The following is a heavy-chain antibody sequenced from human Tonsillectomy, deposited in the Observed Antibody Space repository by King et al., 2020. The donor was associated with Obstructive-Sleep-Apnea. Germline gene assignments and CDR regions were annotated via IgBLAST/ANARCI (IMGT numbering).Heavy chain of an antibody. V-gene: IGHV4-59*08. J-gene: IGHJ5*02. CDR2: IYYIGTF. D-gene: IGHD1-1*01. CDR3: ASLTWEHWFDP. CDR1: GGSISSHY. Sequence: VQLQESGPGLVKPSETLSLTCTVSGGSISSHYWSWIRQPPGKGLEWIGYIYYIGTFDYNPALKVRVTMSVDTSKNQFSLKLSSVTAAATAVYYCASLTWEHWFDPWGQGTLVTVSS.